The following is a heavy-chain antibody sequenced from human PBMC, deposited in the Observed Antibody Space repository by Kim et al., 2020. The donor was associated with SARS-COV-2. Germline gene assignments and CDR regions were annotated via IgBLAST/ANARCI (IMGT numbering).Heavy chain of an antibody. CDR3: ARVVAGTIHDAFDI. J-gene: IGHJ3*02. Sequence: AQKFQGRVTMTRDTSISTAYMELSRLRSDDTAVYYCARVVAGTIHDAFDIWGQGTMVTVSS. V-gene: IGHV1-2*02. D-gene: IGHD1-7*01.